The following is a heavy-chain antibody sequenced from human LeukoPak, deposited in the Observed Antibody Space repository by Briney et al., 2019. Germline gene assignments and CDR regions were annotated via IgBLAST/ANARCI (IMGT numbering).Heavy chain of an antibody. Sequence: GGSLRLSCAASGFTFSDYYMSWIRQAPGKGLEWVSYISSSGSTIYYADSVKGRFTISRDNAKNSLYLQTNSLRAEDTAVHYCAANYYDSSGPLDYWGQGTLVTVSS. CDR3: AANYYDSSGPLDY. V-gene: IGHV3-11*04. D-gene: IGHD3-22*01. CDR1: GFTFSDYY. CDR2: ISSSGSTI. J-gene: IGHJ4*02.